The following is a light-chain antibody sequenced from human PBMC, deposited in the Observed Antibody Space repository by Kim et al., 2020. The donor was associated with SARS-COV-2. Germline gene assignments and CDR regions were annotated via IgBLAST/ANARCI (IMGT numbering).Light chain of an antibody. J-gene: IGKJ1*01. V-gene: IGKV2-30*01. Sequence: PASISCRSSQSLVYSNGDTYLKWCEQRPGQSPRRLLYKVSNRDSGVPDRFSGSGSGTDFTLEISRVEAEDVGLYYSMQGTQWPRTFGQGTKVDIK. CDR2: KVS. CDR3: MQGTQWPRT. CDR1: QSLVYSNGDTY.